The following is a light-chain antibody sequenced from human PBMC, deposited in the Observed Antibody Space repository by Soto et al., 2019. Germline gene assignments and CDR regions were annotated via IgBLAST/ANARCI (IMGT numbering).Light chain of an antibody. CDR3: QQLNSYPIT. V-gene: IGKV1-9*01. J-gene: IGKJ1*01. CDR2: AAS. Sequence: IQLTQSPSSLSASVGDRVTITCRASQGISSYLAWYQQKPGKAPKLLIYAASTLQSGVPSRFSGSGSGTDFSLTISSLQPEDSAAYYCQQLNSYPITFGQGTKVDIK. CDR1: QGISSY.